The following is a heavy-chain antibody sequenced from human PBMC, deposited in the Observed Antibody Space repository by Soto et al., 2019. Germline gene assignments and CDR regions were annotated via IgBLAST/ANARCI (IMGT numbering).Heavy chain of an antibody. CDR3: ARESRPYYDSTGYPDAFDI. CDR1: GGTFSSYA. Sequence: SVKVSCRASGGTFSSYAISWVRQAPGQGLEWMGGIIPIFGTANYAQKFQGRVTIAADESTSTAYMELSSLRSEDTAVYYCARESRPYYDSTGYPDAFDIWGQGTMVTVSS. D-gene: IGHD3-22*01. CDR2: IIPIFGTA. V-gene: IGHV1-69*13. J-gene: IGHJ3*02.